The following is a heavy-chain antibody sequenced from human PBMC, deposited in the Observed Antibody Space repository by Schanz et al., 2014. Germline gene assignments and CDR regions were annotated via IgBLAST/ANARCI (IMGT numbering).Heavy chain of an antibody. J-gene: IGHJ4*02. V-gene: IGHV3-23*04. D-gene: IGHD6-19*01. CDR2: LSGSGGST. CDR3: AKLSSSGRLAGYFDY. Sequence: EVQLVESGGGLVQPGRSLRLSCAASGFTFSSYAMSWVRQAPGKGLEWVSALSGSGGSTYYADSVKGRFTISRDNSKNTLYLQMSSLRAEDTAIYYCAKLSSSGRLAGYFDYWGQGALVTVSS. CDR1: GFTFSSYA.